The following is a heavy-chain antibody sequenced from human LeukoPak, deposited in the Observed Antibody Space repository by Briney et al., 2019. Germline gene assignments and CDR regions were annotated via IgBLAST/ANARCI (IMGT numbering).Heavy chain of an antibody. J-gene: IGHJ6*02. CDR2: IKQDGSEK. D-gene: IGHD2-2*01. V-gene: IGHV3-7*01. CDR1: GFTFSSYW. Sequence: GGSLRLSCAASGFTFSSYWMSWVRQAPGKGLEWVANIKQDGSEKCYVDSVKGRFTISRDNAKNSLYLQMNSLRAEDTAVYYCARDCSSTSCYDVYYYYYGMDVWGQGTTVTVSS. CDR3: ARDCSSTSCYDVYYYYYGMDV.